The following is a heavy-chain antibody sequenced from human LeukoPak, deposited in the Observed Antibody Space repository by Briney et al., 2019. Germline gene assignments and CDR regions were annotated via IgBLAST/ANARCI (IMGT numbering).Heavy chain of an antibody. CDR3: ASPYLARFDY. D-gene: IGHD2-21*01. CDR2: IYYSGRT. CDR1: GGSMRSSSYY. V-gene: IGHV4-39*01. J-gene: IGHJ4*02. Sequence: SETLTLTCTVSGGSMRSSSYYGGWIRQPPGKGLEWIGSIYYSGRTYYNPSLKSRVTISVDTSKNQFSLKLSSVTAATDTAVYYCASPYLARFDYWGQGILVTVSS.